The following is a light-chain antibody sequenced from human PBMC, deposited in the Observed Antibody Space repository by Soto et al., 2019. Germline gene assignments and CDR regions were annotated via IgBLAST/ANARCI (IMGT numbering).Light chain of an antibody. CDR1: SSNVGGYNY. J-gene: IGLJ1*01. CDR3: SSYAGSRNV. V-gene: IGLV2-8*01. Sequence: QSVLTQPPSASGSPGQSVAISCTGTSSNVGGYNYVSWYQQHPGRAPKLMIYEVNKRPSGVPDRCSGSKSGNTASLSVSGLQAEDEADYYCSSYAGSRNVFGTGTKVTVL. CDR2: EVN.